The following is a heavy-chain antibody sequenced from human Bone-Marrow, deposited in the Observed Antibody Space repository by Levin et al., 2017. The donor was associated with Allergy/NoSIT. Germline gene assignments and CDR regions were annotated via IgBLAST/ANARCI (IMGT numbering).Heavy chain of an antibody. Sequence: PGGSLRLSCVASGVAFSNNGFHWVRQAPGKGLDWVAATSDDGTEIHYEWSVRGRFTISRDNSKNTLYLQMDNLRPDDTAVYYCARGISVRAFAPRRYFYYYGMDVWGQGTAVTVSS. CDR1: GVAFSNNG. V-gene: IGHV3-30*03. D-gene: IGHD3-10*02. CDR3: ARGISVRAFAPRRYFYYYGMDV. CDR2: TSDDGTEI. J-gene: IGHJ6*02.